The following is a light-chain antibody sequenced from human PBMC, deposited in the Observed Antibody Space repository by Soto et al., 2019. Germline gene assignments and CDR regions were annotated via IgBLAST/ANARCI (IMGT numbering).Light chain of an antibody. J-gene: IGKJ4*01. CDR2: AAS. CDR3: QKYNSAPLT. CDR1: QGFSSY. V-gene: IGKV1-27*01. Sequence: DIQMTQSPSSLSASVGDRVTITCRASQGFSSYLAWYQQKPGKVPKVLIYAASTLQSGVPSRFSGSGSGTDFTLTISSLQPEDAATYYCQKYNSAPLTFGGGTKVEIK.